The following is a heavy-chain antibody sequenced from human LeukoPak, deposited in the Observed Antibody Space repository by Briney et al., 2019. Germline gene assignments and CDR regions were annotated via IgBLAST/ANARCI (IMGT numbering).Heavy chain of an antibody. V-gene: IGHV4-4*07. CDR2: IYTSGST. CDR3: ARRILPGPKPDDL. Sequence: SETLSLTCTVSGGSISSYYWSWIRQPAGKGLEWIGRIYTSGSTNYNPSLKGRVTMSVDTSKNQFSLKLSSVTAAHTAVYYCARRILPGPKPDDLWGRGPLVTVSS. CDR1: GGSISSYY. J-gene: IGHJ2*01. D-gene: IGHD3-9*01.